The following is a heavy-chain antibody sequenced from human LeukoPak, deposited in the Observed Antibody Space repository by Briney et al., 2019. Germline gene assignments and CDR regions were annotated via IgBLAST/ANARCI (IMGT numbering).Heavy chain of an antibody. J-gene: IGHJ4*02. Sequence: ASVKVPCKASGYTFTSYGISWVRQAPGQGLEWMAWISAYNGNTDYAQRFQGRVTMTTDTSTSTAYMELRSLRSDDTAVYYCARDPDTSTWVGPEFDYWGQGTLVTVSS. CDR1: GYTFTSYG. V-gene: IGHV1-18*01. CDR2: ISAYNGNT. CDR3: ARDPDTSTWVGPEFDY. D-gene: IGHD2-2*01.